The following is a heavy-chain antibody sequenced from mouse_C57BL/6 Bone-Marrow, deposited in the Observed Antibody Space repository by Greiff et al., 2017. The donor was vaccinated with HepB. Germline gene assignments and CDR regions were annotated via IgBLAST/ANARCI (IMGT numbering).Heavy chain of an antibody. Sequence: EVKLVESGGGLVKSGGSLKLSCAASGFTFSSYAMSWVRQTPEKRLEWVATISDGGSYTYYPDNVKGRFTISRDNAKNNLYLQMSHLKSEDTAMYYCARDGATVYYYAMDYWGQGTSVTVSS. CDR1: GFTFSSYA. CDR3: ARDGATVYYYAMDY. J-gene: IGHJ4*01. V-gene: IGHV5-4*01. D-gene: IGHD1-1*01. CDR2: ISDGGSYT.